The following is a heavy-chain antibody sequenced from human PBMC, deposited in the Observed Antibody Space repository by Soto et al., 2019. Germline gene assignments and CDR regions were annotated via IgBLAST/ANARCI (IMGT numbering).Heavy chain of an antibody. V-gene: IGHV4-39*02. D-gene: IGHD3-10*01. Sequence: QLQLQESGPGLVKPSETLSLTCTVSGGTINSTSYYWGWIRQPPGKGLEWIGSIYYSGSTSYNPSLKRRVPLSVDTSKNHFSPKLGAVTAADTAVHYWARLTLTSIAVWGQGTLVTVSS. CDR1: GGTINSTSYY. J-gene: IGHJ4*02. CDR2: IYYSGST. CDR3: ARLTLTSIAV.